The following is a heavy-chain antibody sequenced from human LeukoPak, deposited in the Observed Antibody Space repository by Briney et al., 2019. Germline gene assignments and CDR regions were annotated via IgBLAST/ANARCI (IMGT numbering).Heavy chain of an antibody. V-gene: IGHV3-30-3*01. D-gene: IGHD5-18*01. Sequence: PGGSLRLSCAASGFTFSSYAMHWVRQAPSKGLEWVAVISYDGSNKYYADSVKGRFTISRDNSKNTLYLQMNSLRAEDTAVYYCARGVRGYSYGDFDYWGQGTLVTVSS. J-gene: IGHJ4*02. CDR3: ARGVRGYSYGDFDY. CDR1: GFTFSSYA. CDR2: ISYDGSNK.